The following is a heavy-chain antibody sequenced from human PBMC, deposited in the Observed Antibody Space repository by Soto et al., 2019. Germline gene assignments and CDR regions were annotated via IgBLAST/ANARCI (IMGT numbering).Heavy chain of an antibody. CDR1: GFTFSSYW. CDR2: IKQDGSER. J-gene: IGHJ3*02. CDR3: ARWEMATSHAFDI. Sequence: QPGGSLRLSCAASGFTFSSYWMSWVRQAPGKGLEWVANIKQDGSERYYVDSVKGRFTISRDNAKNSLYLQMNSLRAEDTAVYYCARWEMATSHAFDIWGQGTMVTVSS. V-gene: IGHV3-7*01. D-gene: IGHD5-12*01.